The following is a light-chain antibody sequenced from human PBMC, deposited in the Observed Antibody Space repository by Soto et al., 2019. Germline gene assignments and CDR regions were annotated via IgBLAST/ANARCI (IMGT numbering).Light chain of an antibody. CDR3: QQRFDWPKIT. V-gene: IGKV3D-20*02. Sequence: EIVLTQSPGTLSLSPGERATLSCRASQSVSRNYLAWYQHKPGQAPTLLIYGASRRTPGIPDRFSGRGSGTDFTLTISGLEPEDFAVYYCQQRFDWPKITFGQGTRLEIK. CDR1: QSVSRNY. CDR2: GAS. J-gene: IGKJ5*01.